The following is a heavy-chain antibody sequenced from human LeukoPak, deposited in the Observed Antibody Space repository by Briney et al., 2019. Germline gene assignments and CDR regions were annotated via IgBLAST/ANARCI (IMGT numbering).Heavy chain of an antibody. CDR2: TYYSGST. D-gene: IGHD4-23*01. V-gene: IGHV4-61*01. CDR1: GGSISSSSYY. J-gene: IGHJ5*02. CDR3: ARDANTRGNSFDP. Sequence: SETLSLTCTVSGGSISSSSYYWGWIRQPPGKGLEWIGYTYYSGSTNYNPSLKSRGTISIDTSKNQFSLKLSSVTAADTAVYYCARDANTRGNSFDPWGQGTLVTVSS.